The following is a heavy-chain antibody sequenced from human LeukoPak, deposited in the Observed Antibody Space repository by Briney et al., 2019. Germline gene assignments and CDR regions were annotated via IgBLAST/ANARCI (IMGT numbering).Heavy chain of an antibody. J-gene: IGHJ4*02. CDR1: GFTVDSNY. CDR3: ARGDDSGYYDYFDY. V-gene: IGHV3-53*01. CDR2: IYTGGNT. Sequence: GSLRLSCAASGFTVDSNYLSWVRQAPGKGLEWVSTIYTGGNTYYAASVKGRFTISRDFSKNTVFLHMNSLRAEDTAMYYCARGDDSGYYDYFDYWGQGALVTVSS. D-gene: IGHD3-22*01.